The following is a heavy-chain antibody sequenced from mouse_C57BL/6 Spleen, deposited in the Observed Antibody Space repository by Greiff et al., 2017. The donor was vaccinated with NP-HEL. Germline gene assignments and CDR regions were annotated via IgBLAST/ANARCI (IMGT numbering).Heavy chain of an antibody. CDR3: ARGRLLSTGFDY. V-gene: IGHV1-53*01. Sequence: QVQLQQSGTELVKPGASVKLSCKASGYTFTSYWMHWVKQRPGQGLEWIGNINPSNGGTNYNEKFKSKATLTVDKSSSTAYMQLSSLTSEDSAVYYCARGRLLSTGFDYWGQGTTLTVSS. D-gene: IGHD1-1*01. CDR2: INPSNGGT. J-gene: IGHJ2*01. CDR1: GYTFTSYW.